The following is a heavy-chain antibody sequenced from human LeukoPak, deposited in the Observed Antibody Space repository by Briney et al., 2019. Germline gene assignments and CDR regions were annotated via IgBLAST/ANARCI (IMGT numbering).Heavy chain of an antibody. CDR2: IYTSGST. J-gene: IGHJ5*02. CDR1: GGSISSYY. D-gene: IGHD3-10*01. CDR3: ARDRGAMGSHFGELSHWFDP. Sequence: SETLSLTCNVSGGSISSYYWSWIRQPAGKGLEWIGRIYTSGSTNYNPSLKSRVTMSVDTSKNQFSLKLSSVTAADTAVYYCARDRGAMGSHFGELSHWFDPWGQGTLVTVSS. V-gene: IGHV4-4*07.